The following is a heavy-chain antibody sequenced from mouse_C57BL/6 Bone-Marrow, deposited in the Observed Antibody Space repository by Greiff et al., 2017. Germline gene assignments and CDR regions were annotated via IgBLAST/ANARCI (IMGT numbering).Heavy chain of an antibody. V-gene: IGHV1-62-2*01. CDR1: GYTFTEYT. J-gene: IGHJ1*03. D-gene: IGHD2-5*01. CDR3: ARHVYYSNYEWYFGV. Sequence: VQLQQSGAELVKPGASVKLSCKASGYTFTEYTIHWVKQRSGQGLEWIGWFYPGSGSIKYNEKFKDKATLTANTSSSTVYMERSRLTSEDSAVYFCARHVYYSNYEWYFGVWGTGTTVTVSS. CDR2: FYPGSGSI.